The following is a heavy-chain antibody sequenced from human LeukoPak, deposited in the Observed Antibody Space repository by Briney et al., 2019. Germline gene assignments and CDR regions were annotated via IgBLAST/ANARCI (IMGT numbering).Heavy chain of an antibody. Sequence: SETLSLTCTVSGGSISSYYWGWIRQPPGKGLEWIGYIYYSGSTNYNPSLKSRVTISVDTSKNQFSLKLSSVTAADTAVYYCAREPRGECSSTSCYRWFDPWGQGTLVTVSS. CDR2: IYYSGST. J-gene: IGHJ5*02. CDR3: AREPRGECSSTSCYRWFDP. D-gene: IGHD2-2*01. CDR1: GGSISSYY. V-gene: IGHV4-59*01.